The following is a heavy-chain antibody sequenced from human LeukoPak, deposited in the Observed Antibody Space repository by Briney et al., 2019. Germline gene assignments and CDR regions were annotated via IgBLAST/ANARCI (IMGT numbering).Heavy chain of an antibody. CDR2: IKQDGSEK. CDR1: GFTFSSYC. CDR3: AREGPRVTGTTRTWFDP. J-gene: IGHJ5*02. Sequence: GGSLRLSCAASGFTFSSYCMSWVRQAPEKGLEWVANIKQDGSEKYYVDSVKGRFTISRDNAKNSLYLQMNSLRADDAAVYYCAREGPRVTGTTRTWFDPWGQGTLVTVSS. V-gene: IGHV3-7*01. D-gene: IGHD1-7*01.